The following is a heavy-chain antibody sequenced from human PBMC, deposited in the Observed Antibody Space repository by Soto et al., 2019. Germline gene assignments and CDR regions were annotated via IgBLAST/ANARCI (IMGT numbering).Heavy chain of an antibody. CDR3: ARDIAVAGTDGMDV. D-gene: IGHD6-19*01. V-gene: IGHV4-61*01. CDR2: IYYSGST. CDR1: GGSVSSGSYY. Sequence: SETLSLTCTVSGGSVSSGSYYWSWIRQPPGKGLEWIGYIYYSGSTNYNPSLKSRVTISVDTSKNQFSLKLSSVTAADTAVYYCARDIAVAGTDGMDVWGQGTTVTVYS. J-gene: IGHJ6*02.